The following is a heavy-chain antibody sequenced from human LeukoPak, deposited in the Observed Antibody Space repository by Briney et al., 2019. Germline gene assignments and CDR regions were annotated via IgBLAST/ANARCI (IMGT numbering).Heavy chain of an antibody. CDR2: TISDGSTT. J-gene: IGHJ6*03. Sequence: PGGSLRLSCAASGFSFSSHYIHWVRQAPGKGLVWVSRTISDGSTTTYADSVRGRFSMSRDNAKNTLYLQMNSLRVEDTAVYFCARGRTGYQYAMDVWGKGTTVTVSS. D-gene: IGHD3-9*01. CDR1: GFSFSSHY. CDR3: ARGRTGYQYAMDV. V-gene: IGHV3-74*01.